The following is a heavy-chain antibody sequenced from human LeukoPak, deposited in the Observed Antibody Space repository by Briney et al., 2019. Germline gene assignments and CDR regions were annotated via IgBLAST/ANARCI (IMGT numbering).Heavy chain of an antibody. Sequence: PSETLSLTCTVSGGSINSYYWTWIRQPPGKGLEWIGYTYYSGSTNYNPSRTNYNPSLKSRVTISLDTSKNQFSLNLNSVTAADTAVYYCARGHSSSWYYFDYWGQGTLVTVSS. CDR3: ARGHSSSWYYFDY. CDR2: TYYSGST. D-gene: IGHD6-13*01. CDR1: GGSINSYY. J-gene: IGHJ4*02. V-gene: IGHV4-59*01.